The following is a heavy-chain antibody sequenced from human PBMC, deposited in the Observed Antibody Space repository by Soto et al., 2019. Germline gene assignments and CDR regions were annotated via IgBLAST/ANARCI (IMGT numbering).Heavy chain of an antibody. D-gene: IGHD6-6*01. V-gene: IGHV3-72*01. J-gene: IGHJ6*02. CDR2: IRDKANSYTT. CDR1: GFTFSDHY. CDR3: ARGSSSSRSFYYYGLDV. Sequence: GGSLRLSCAASGFTFSDHYMDWVRQAPGKGLEWIGRIRDKANSYTTEYAASVKGRFSVSRDDPESSLYLQMNSLKTDDTATYYCARGSSSSRSFYYYGLDVWGQGTTVTVSS.